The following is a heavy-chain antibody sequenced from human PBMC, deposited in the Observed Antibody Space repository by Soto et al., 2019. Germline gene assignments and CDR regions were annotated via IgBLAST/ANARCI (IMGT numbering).Heavy chain of an antibody. V-gene: IGHV3-11*06. CDR2: ISGNSIYT. D-gene: IGHD2-15*01. J-gene: IGHJ4*02. CDR3: ARDPLDIVVAD. Sequence: QVQLVESGGGLVKPGGSLRLSCAASGFTFSDYYMSWIRQAPGKGLEWVSYISGNSIYTNYADSVKGRFTISRDNAKNSLFPQMNSLRAEDTAVYYCARDPLDIVVADWGQGTLVTVSS. CDR1: GFTFSDYY.